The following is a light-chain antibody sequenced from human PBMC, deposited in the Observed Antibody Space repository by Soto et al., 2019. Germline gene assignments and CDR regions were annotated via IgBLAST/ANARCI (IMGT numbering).Light chain of an antibody. CDR2: DVS. V-gene: IGLV2-14*03. CDR1: HSDDGGFNY. J-gene: IGLJ2*01. CDR3: TSVNSITTPHVI. Sequence: QSALTQPASLSGSPGQSITFSCTGSHSDDGGFNYFSWYQHYPGKAPKLIIFDVSIRPSGGSNRFSGTKSGSTASLTISGLQAEDEAYYYCTSVNSITTPHVIFGGVTKLTVL.